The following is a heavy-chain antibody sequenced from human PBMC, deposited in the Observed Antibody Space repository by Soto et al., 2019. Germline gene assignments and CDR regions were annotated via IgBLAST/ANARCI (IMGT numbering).Heavy chain of an antibody. V-gene: IGHV3-23*01. CDR3: AKGYSSGWYPYWYFDL. D-gene: IGHD6-19*01. CDR1: GFTFSSFG. J-gene: IGHJ2*01. Sequence: PGGSLRLSCAASGFTFSSFGMRWVRQAPGKGLEWVSAISCSGGSTYYADSVKGRFTISRDNSKNTLYLQMNSLRAEDTAVYYCAKGYSSGWYPYWYFDLWGRGTLVTVSS. CDR2: ISCSGGST.